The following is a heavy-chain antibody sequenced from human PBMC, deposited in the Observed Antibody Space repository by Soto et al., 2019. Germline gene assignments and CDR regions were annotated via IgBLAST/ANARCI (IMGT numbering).Heavy chain of an antibody. CDR1: GGSISSRGYY. Sequence: SETLSLTCTVSGGSISSRGYYWGWIRQPPGKGLEWIGTIYYSGSTYYNPSLKSRVTISVDTSKNQFSLKLSSVTAADTAVYYCARGRDYYDSSGYPNWFDPWGQGTLVTVSS. CDR2: IYYSGST. J-gene: IGHJ5*02. V-gene: IGHV4-39*07. D-gene: IGHD3-22*01. CDR3: ARGRDYYDSSGYPNWFDP.